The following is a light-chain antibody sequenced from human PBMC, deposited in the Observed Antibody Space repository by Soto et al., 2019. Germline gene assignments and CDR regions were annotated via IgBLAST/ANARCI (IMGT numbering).Light chain of an antibody. CDR2: DAS. V-gene: IGKV1-5*01. CDR1: QTISGW. J-gene: IGKJ1*01. Sequence: DIQMTQSPSTLSASVGDTVTITCRASQTISGWLAWYQQRPGKAPNLLIFDASTLESGVPSRFSGSGSGTTFTLTISSLEPEDFAVYYCQQRSNWWTFGQGTKVDIK. CDR3: QQRSNWWT.